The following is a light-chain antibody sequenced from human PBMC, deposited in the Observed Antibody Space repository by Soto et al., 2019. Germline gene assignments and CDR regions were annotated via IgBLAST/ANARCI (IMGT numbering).Light chain of an antibody. CDR3: SSYTSSTSVI. CDR2: DVS. V-gene: IGLV2-14*03. CDR1: SSDVGTYNF. J-gene: IGLJ2*01. Sequence: QSALTQPASVSGSPGQSITISCTGTSSDVGTYNFVSWYQQHPGKAPQLMIYDVSNRPPGVSTRFSGSKSGNTASLTISGLQAEDEANYYCSSYTSSTSVIFGGGTQLTVL.